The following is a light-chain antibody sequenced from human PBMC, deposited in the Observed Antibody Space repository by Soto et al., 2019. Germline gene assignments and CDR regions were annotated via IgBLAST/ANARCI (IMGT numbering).Light chain of an antibody. CDR2: DVN. J-gene: IGLJ2*01. V-gene: IGLV2-14*01. CDR1: SSDVGGYNY. Sequence: QSALTQPASVSGSPGQSITISCTGTSSDVGGYNYVSWYQQDPGKAPKLMIYDVNNRPSGVSNRFSGSKSSNTASLTISGLQAEDEAYYYCSSYTGSSTLAVFGGGTTLTVL. CDR3: SSYTGSSTLAV.